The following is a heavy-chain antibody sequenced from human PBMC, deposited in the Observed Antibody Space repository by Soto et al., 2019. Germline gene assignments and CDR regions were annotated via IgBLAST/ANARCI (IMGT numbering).Heavy chain of an antibody. CDR3: ARHRPPGELGYYYYYGMDV. J-gene: IGHJ6*02. CDR2: IYYSGST. D-gene: IGHD1-26*01. Sequence: LSLTCTVSGGSISSSSYYWGWIRQPPGKGLEWIGSIYYSGSTYYNPSLKSRVTISVDTSKNQFSLKLSSVTAADTAVYCCARHRPPGELGYYYYYGMDVWGQGTTVTVSS. V-gene: IGHV4-39*01. CDR1: GGSISSSSYY.